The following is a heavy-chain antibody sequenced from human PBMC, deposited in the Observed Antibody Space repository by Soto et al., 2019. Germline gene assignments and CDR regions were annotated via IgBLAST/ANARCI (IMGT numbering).Heavy chain of an antibody. CDR1: GFTFSTYW. V-gene: IGHV3-7*01. CDR3: TTRRGYPNSDYYYIDV. Sequence: PGGSLRLSCAASGFTFSTYWMTWVRQAPGKGLEWVANIKPDGSEKYYVDSVKGRFTISRDNAKNSLFLQMNSLRAEDAAVYYCTTRRGYPNSDYYYIDVWGKGTTVTVSS. CDR2: IKPDGSEK. D-gene: IGHD3-3*01. J-gene: IGHJ6*03.